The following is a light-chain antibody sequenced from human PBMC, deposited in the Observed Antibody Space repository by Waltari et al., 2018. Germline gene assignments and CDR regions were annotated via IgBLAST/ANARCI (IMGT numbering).Light chain of an antibody. V-gene: IGKV1-5*03. CDR2: KVS. J-gene: IGKJ1*01. CDR3: QQYDRFSGT. Sequence: DIQMTQSPSTLSASVGDRVTITCRASQSISDWLAWYQQKPGTAPKLLIYKVSKLEREVPSRFSGSGSGTEFTLTSSSLQPDDFATYYCQQYDRFSGTFGPGTKVEIK. CDR1: QSISDW.